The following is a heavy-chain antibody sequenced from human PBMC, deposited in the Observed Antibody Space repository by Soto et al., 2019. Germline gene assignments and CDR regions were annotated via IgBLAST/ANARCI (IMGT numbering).Heavy chain of an antibody. Sequence: EVQLVESGGGLVQPGGSLRLSCATSGFTLSSHSMNWVRQAPGKGLEWVSYIGRDSSTTYYADSVKGRFTISRDNAKKSIDLQMNGLRAEDTAVYHCARDKMWGAKDWGRGTQVTVSS. CDR2: IGRDSSTT. V-gene: IGHV3-48*01. D-gene: IGHD3-16*01. CDR3: ARDKMWGAKD. J-gene: IGHJ4*02. CDR1: GFTLSSHS.